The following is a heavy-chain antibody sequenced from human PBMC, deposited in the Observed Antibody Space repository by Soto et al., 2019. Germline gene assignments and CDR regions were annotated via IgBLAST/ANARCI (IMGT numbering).Heavy chain of an antibody. Sequence: QVHLQQWGAGLLKPSETQSLTCGVYGGSFSDYYWSWIRQSPGKGLEWIGEFKRSGGTNYSPSLTGRVTISADTSKKQLYLKLTSVTAADTAVYYCARQGVGLAVTQDWGQGTLVTVSS. CDR3: ARQGVGLAVTQD. CDR1: GGSFSDYY. J-gene: IGHJ4*02. D-gene: IGHD6-19*01. V-gene: IGHV4-34*01. CDR2: FKRSGGT.